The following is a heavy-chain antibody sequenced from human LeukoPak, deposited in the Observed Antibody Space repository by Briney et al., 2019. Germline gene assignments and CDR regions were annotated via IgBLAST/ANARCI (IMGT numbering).Heavy chain of an antibody. J-gene: IGHJ6*02. CDR1: GGSFSDYY. D-gene: IGHD2-2*01. CDR3: ARGRIGGYQLLSSLYDYGMDV. Sequence: SETLSLTCAVYGGSFSDYYWSWIRQPPGKGLEWIGEINHSGSTNYNPSLKSRVNISVDTSKNQLSLKLSSAPAADTVVYYCARGRIGGYQLLSSLYDYGMDVWGRGTTVTVSS. V-gene: IGHV4-34*01. CDR2: INHSGST.